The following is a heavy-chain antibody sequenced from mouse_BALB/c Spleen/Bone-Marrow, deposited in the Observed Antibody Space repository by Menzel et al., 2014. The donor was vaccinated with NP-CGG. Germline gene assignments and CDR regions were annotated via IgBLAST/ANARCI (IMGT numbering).Heavy chain of an antibody. CDR2: IDTSDSYT. CDR1: GCTFTDYW. Sequence: VQLVESGAELVMPGASVKMSCKASGCTFTDYWMHWVKQRPGQGLEWIGAIDTSDSYTSYNQKFKGKATLTVDESSSTAYMQLSSLTSEDSAVYYCARDYYGRGWYFDVWGAGTTVTVSS. D-gene: IGHD1-1*01. V-gene: IGHV1-69*01. CDR3: ARDYYGRGWYFDV. J-gene: IGHJ1*01.